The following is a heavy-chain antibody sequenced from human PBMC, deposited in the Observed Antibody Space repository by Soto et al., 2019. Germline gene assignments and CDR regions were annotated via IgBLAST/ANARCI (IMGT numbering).Heavy chain of an antibody. V-gene: IGHV4-30-4*01. Sequence: PSETLSLTCTVSGGSISSGDYYWSWIRQPPGKGLEWIGYIYYSGSTYYNPSLKSRVTISVDTSKNQFSLKLSSVTAADTAVHYCASSFITPPPLDYWGQGTLVTVSS. J-gene: IGHJ4*02. CDR1: GGSISSGDYY. CDR3: ASSFITPPPLDY. CDR2: IYYSGST. D-gene: IGHD3-10*01.